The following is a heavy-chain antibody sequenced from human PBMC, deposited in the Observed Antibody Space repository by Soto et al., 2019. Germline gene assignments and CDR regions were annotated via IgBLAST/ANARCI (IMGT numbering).Heavy chain of an antibody. Sequence: QVQLVESGGGVVQPGRSLRLSCAASGSTFSSYGMHWVRQAPGKGLEWVAVIWYDGSKKYYADSVKGRFSISRDNSKNTLYLPMNSLRAEDTAVYYCARESLGWFDHWGQGTLVTVSS. CDR3: ARESLGWFDH. CDR1: GSTFSSYG. J-gene: IGHJ5*02. D-gene: IGHD3-10*01. V-gene: IGHV3-33*01. CDR2: IWYDGSKK.